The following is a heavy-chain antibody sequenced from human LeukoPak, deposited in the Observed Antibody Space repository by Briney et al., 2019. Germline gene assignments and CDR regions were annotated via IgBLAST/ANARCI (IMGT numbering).Heavy chain of an antibody. V-gene: IGHV3-11*01. CDR1: GFTFSDYY. J-gene: IGHJ4*02. D-gene: IGHD3-10*01. CDR3: VRNSPPYYYGSGSYYFDY. Sequence: PGGSLRLSCAASGFTFSDYYMSWIRQAPGKGLEWVSYISSSGSTIYYADSVKGRFTISRDNAKNSLYLQMNSLRAEDTAVYYCVRNSPPYYYGSGSYYFDYWGQGTLVTVSS. CDR2: ISSSGSTI.